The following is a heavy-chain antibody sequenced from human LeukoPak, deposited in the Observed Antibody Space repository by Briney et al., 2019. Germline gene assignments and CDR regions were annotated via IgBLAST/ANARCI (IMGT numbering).Heavy chain of an antibody. V-gene: IGHV1-69*13. Sequence: GASVKVSCKASGGIFNRHAISWVRQAPGQGLEWMGGIVPIFGTPNYAQKFQGRLTITADESTSTAYMELSSLRSEDTALYFCARGGILATPLDYWGQGTLVTVS. J-gene: IGHJ4*02. CDR2: IVPIFGTP. CDR3: ARGGILATPLDY. CDR1: GGIFNRHA. D-gene: IGHD5-12*01.